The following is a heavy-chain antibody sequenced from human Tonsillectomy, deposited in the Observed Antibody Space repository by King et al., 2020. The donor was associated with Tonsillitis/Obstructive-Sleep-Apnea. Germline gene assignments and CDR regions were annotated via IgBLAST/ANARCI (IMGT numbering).Heavy chain of an antibody. CDR2: IYWDDDT. Sequence: ITLKESGPTLLKPTQTLTLTCTFSGFSLSTSGVGVGWIRQPPGKALEWLAFIYWDDDTRYRPSLKSRLTITKDTSKNQVVLTMTNMDPVDTATYYCAHRSYDSSGYYYYYYGMDVWGQGTTVTVSS. CDR3: AHRSYDSSGYYYYYYGMDV. V-gene: IGHV2-5*02. J-gene: IGHJ6*02. CDR1: GFSLSTSGVG. D-gene: IGHD3-22*01.